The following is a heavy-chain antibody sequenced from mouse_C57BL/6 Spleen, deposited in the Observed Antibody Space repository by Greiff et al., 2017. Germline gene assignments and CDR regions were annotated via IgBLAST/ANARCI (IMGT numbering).Heavy chain of an antibody. J-gene: IGHJ2*01. V-gene: IGHV1-5*01. CDR2: IYPGNSDT. CDR1: GYTFTSYW. CDR3: TRSGFDY. Sequence: VQLQQSGTVLARPGASVKMSCKTSGYTFTSYWMHWVKQRPGQGLEWIGAIYPGNSDTSYNQKFKGKANLTAVTSASTAYMELSSLTNEDSAVYYCTRSGFDYWGQGTTLTVSS.